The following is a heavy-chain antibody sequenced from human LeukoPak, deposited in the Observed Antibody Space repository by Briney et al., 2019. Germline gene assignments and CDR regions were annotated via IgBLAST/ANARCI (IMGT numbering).Heavy chain of an antibody. V-gene: IGHV3-21*04. Sequence: GGSLRLSCAASGFTFSRYSMNWVRQAPGKGLEWVSSISGSSSYIYYADSVKGRFTISRHNAKNSLYLQMNSLRAEDTAVYYCAREHAGVSAFDIWGQGTLVTVSS. J-gene: IGHJ3*02. CDR2: ISGSSSYI. CDR3: AREHAGVSAFDI. CDR1: GFTFSRYS. D-gene: IGHD3-10*01.